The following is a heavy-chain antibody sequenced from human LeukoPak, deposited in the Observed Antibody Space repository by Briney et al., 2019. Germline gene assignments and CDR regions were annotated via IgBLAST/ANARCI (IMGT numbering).Heavy chain of an antibody. V-gene: IGHV3-23*01. CDR3: AKRGVVIRVILVGFHKEAYYFDS. CDR1: GITLSNYG. J-gene: IGHJ4*02. D-gene: IGHD3-22*01. CDR2: ISGSGGST. Sequence: GGSLRLSCAVSGITLSNYGMSWVRQAPGKGLEWVAGISGSGGSTNYADSVKGRFTISRDNTKNTLYLQMNILRAEDTAVYFCAKRGVVIRVILVGFHKEAYYFDSWGQGALVTVSS.